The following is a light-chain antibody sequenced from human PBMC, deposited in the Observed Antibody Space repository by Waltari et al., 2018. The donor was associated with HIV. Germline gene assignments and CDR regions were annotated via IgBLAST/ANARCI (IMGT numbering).Light chain of an antibody. J-gene: IGLJ2*01. V-gene: IGLV1-44*01. Sequence: QSVLTQPPSTSGTPGQRVTISCSGSTSNIGSNAVNWYRQLPGTAPKLVIYSNNQRMPGVPDRFTGSKSGTSAALAISGLQSEDAAVYDCAAWDDSLTGNVIFGGGTKLTVL. CDR3: AAWDDSLTGNVI. CDR2: SNN. CDR1: TSNIGSNA.